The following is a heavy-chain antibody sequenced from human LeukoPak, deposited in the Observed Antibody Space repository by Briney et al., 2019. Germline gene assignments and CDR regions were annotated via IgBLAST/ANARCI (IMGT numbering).Heavy chain of an antibody. Sequence: SETLSLTCTVSGGSISSGSYYWSWIRQPAGKGLEWIGRLYTSGSTNYNPSLKSRVTISVDTSKNQFSLKLSSVTAADTAVYYCARVQPAAGSAFDIWGQGTMVTVSS. V-gene: IGHV4-61*02. CDR1: GGSISSGSYY. D-gene: IGHD6-13*01. CDR2: LYTSGST. J-gene: IGHJ3*02. CDR3: ARVQPAAGSAFDI.